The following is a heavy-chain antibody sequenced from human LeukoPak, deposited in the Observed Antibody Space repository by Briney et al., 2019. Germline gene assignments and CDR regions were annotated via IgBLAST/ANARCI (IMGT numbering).Heavy chain of an antibody. J-gene: IGHJ4*02. D-gene: IGHD1-26*01. V-gene: IGHV4-59*01. Sequence: PSETLSLTCIVSGGSIRGYYWSWIRQTPGKGLEWIGYIFYSGSTNYNPSLKSRVTISVDTSKNQFSLKLSSVTAADTAVYYCARGECDLLMDDWGQGTLVTVSS. CDR2: IFYSGST. CDR1: GGSIRGYY. CDR3: ARGECDLLMDD.